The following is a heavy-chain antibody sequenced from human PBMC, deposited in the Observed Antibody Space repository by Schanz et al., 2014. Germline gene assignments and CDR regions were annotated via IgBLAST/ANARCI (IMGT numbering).Heavy chain of an antibody. CDR2: ISHDGYST. Sequence: MQLLESGGGLAQPGGSLRLSCSASGFTFSIYAMHWVRQAPGKGLEYVSAISHDGYSTYYADSVKGRFTVSRDNSKNTLYLQLNSLRAEDTAVYYCARDFHGYGPHLDYWGQGSLVTVSS. D-gene: IGHD5-12*01. J-gene: IGHJ4*02. CDR1: GFTFSIYA. CDR3: ARDFHGYGPHLDY. V-gene: IGHV3-64*04.